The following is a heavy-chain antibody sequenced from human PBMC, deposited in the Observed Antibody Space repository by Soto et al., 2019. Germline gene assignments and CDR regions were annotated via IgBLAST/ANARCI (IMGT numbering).Heavy chain of an antibody. J-gene: IGHJ3*02. Sequence: GESLKISCKGSGYSFTSYWISWVRQMPGKGLEWMGRIDPSNSYTNYSPSFQGHVTISADKSISTAYLQWSSLKASDTAMYYCAGWLVPTSDHAFDIWGQGTMVTVSS. CDR3: AGWLVPTSDHAFDI. CDR1: GYSFTSYW. CDR2: IDPSNSYT. V-gene: IGHV5-10-1*01. D-gene: IGHD3-22*01.